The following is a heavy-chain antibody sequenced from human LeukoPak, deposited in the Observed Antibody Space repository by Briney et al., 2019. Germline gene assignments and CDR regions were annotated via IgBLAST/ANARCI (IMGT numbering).Heavy chain of an antibody. V-gene: IGHV4-59*01. CDR1: GGSISSYY. CDR3: ARGGSYGSGSYYKGFDY. D-gene: IGHD3-10*01. CDR2: IYYSGST. J-gene: IGHJ4*02. Sequence: SETLSLTCTVSGGSISSYYWSWIRQPPGKGLEWIGYIYYSGSTNYNPSLKSRVTISVDTSKNQFSLKLSSVTAADTAVYYCARGGSYGSGSYYKGFDYWGQGTLVTVSS.